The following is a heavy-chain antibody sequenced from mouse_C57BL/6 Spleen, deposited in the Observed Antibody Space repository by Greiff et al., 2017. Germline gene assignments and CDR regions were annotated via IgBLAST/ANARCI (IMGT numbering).Heavy chain of an antibody. CDR2: ISGGGGNT. CDR3: ARHATGFMFAY. Sequence: DVMLVESGGGLVKPGGSLKLSCAASGFTFSSYTMSWVRQTPEKRLEWVATISGGGGNTYYPDSVKGRFTISRDNAKNTLYLQMSSMRSEDTALYYFARHATGFMFAYWGQGTLVTVSA. CDR1: GFTFSSYT. J-gene: IGHJ3*01. D-gene: IGHD1-2*01. V-gene: IGHV5-9*01.